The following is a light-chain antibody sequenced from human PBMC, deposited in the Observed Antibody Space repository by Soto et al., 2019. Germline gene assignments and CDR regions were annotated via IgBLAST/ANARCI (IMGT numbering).Light chain of an antibody. CDR3: QNYNRAPIT. V-gene: IGKV1-27*01. Sequence: DIQLTQTTSSRSASVGDRVTISCRASQGISFYLAWYQQTPGKVPKHLIYGASKLDSGVPSRFSGGGSGTNFTLTISSLQPEDVGTYYCQNYNRAPITSGQGTRPAIK. CDR2: GAS. CDR1: QGISFY. J-gene: IGKJ5*01.